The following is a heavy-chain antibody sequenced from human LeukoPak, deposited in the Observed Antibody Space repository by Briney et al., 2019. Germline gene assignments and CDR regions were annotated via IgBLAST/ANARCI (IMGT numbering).Heavy chain of an antibody. D-gene: IGHD6-19*01. CDR3: ARMRMRGWYGAYYFDY. CDR1: GGSFSGYY. J-gene: IGHJ4*02. Sequence: SETLSLTCAVYGGSFSGYYWSWIRQPPGKGLEWIGEINHSGSTNYNPSLKSRVTISVDTSKNQFSLKLSSVTAADTAVYYCARMRMRGWYGAYYFDYWGQGTLVTVS. CDR2: INHSGST. V-gene: IGHV4-34*01.